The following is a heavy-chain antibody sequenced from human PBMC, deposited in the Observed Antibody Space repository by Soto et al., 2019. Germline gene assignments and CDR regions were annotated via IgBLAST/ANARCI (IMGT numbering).Heavy chain of an antibody. V-gene: IGHV1-69*13. CDR3: ARDGYSGYDLVSYFDY. Sequence: GASVKVSCKASGGTFSSYASSWVRQAPGQGLEWMGGIIPIFVTANYAQKFQGRVTITADESTSTAYMELSSLRSEDTAVYYCARDGYSGYDLVSYFDYWGQGTLVTVSS. J-gene: IGHJ4*02. D-gene: IGHD5-12*01. CDR2: IIPIFVTA. CDR1: GGTFSSYA.